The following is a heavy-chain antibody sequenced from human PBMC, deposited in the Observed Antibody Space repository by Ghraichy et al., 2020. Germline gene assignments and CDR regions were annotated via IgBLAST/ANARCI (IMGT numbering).Heavy chain of an antibody. CDR1: GGSFSGYY. Sequence: SETLSLTCAVYGGSFSGYYWSWIRQPPGKGLEWIGEINHSGSTYYNPSLKSRVTISVDTSKNQFSLKLSSVTAADTAVYYCARLVGIYSSWYITGSFDYWGQGTLVTVSS. CDR3: ARLVGIYSSWYITGSFDY. J-gene: IGHJ4*02. D-gene: IGHD6-13*01. CDR2: INHSGST. V-gene: IGHV4-34*01.